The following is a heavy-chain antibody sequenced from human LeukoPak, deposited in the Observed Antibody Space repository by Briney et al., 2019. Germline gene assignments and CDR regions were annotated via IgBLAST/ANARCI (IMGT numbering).Heavy chain of an antibody. V-gene: IGHV1-2*06. Sequence: ASVKVSCKASGYTFTGYHIHWVRQAPGQGLEWMGRINPYSGDTNFAQTFQGRVTMTRKTSITTAYMDLSSLTPDDTAVYFCARDQGSLTRGWYTGYWGQGTQVTVSS. J-gene: IGHJ4*02. D-gene: IGHD6-19*01. CDR3: ARDQGSLTRGWYTGY. CDR1: GYTFTGYH. CDR2: INPYSGDT.